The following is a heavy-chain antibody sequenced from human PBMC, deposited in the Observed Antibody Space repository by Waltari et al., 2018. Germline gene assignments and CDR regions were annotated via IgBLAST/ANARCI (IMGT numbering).Heavy chain of an antibody. CDR3: ARNDFWSGYYHDAFDI. CDR1: GYSFTSYT. J-gene: IGHJ3*02. V-gene: IGHV1-3*05. CDR2: IEAGNGNT. Sequence: QVQLVQSGAEEKKPGASVRVSCKATGYSFTSYTMHWVRQATGQRFDWMGWIEAGNGNTKYSETCKGRVTITRDTSASTTYMELSSLRSEDTAVYYCARNDFWSGYYHDAFDIWGQGTMVTVSS. D-gene: IGHD3-3*01.